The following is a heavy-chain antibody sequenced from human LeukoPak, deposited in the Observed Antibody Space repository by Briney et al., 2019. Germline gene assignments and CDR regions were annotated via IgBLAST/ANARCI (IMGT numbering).Heavy chain of an antibody. V-gene: IGHV3-30-3*01. CDR3: ARVADSSGWRPPFDY. J-gene: IGHJ4*02. CDR2: ISYDENNH. D-gene: IGHD6-25*01. CDR1: GFTFSSYA. Sequence: GGSLRLSCAASGFTFSSYAMHWVRQAPGKGLEWVAVISYDENNHFHADSVKGRFTISRDNSKNTLYLQMNSLRDEDTAVYFCARVADSSGWRPPFDYWGQGTLVTVSS.